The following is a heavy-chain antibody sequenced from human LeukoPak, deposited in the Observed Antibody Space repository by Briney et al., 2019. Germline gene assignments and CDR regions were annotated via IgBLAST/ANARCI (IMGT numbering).Heavy chain of an antibody. D-gene: IGHD5-18*01. J-gene: IGHJ5*02. CDR2: IYTSGST. CDR1: GGSISSYY. V-gene: IGHV4-4*07. Sequence: PSETLSLTCTVSGGSISSYYWSWIRQPAGKGLEWIGRIYTSGSTNYNPSLKSRVTMSVDTSKNQFSLKLSSVTAADTAVYYCARVDTAMAYNWFDPWGQGTLVTVSS. CDR3: ARVDTAMAYNWFDP.